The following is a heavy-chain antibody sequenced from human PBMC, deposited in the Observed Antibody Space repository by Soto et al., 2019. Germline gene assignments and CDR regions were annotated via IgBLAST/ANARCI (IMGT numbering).Heavy chain of an antibody. Sequence: QVQLVQSGAEVQKPGSSVKVSCKASGGTFSSYAISWVRQAPGQGLEGMGGIIPIFGTANYAQKFQGRVTITADESTSTAYMELSSLRSEDTAVYYCASCIAVAGTTPNYYYGMDVWGQGTTVTVSS. CDR3: ASCIAVAGTTPNYYYGMDV. V-gene: IGHV1-69*01. D-gene: IGHD6-19*01. CDR1: GGTFSSYA. J-gene: IGHJ6*02. CDR2: IIPIFGTA.